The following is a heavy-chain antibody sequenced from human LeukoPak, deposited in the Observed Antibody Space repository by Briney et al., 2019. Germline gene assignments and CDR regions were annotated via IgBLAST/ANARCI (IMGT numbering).Heavy chain of an antibody. D-gene: IGHD2-15*01. V-gene: IGHV3-21*01. CDR1: GFTFSSYS. Sequence: GGSLRLSCAASGFTFSSYSMNWVRQAPGKGLEWVSSISSSSSYIYYADSVKGRSTISRDNAKNSLYLQMNSLRAEDTAVYYCARYCSGGSCYSGGAFDIWGQGTMVTVSS. J-gene: IGHJ3*02. CDR3: ARYCSGGSCYSGGAFDI. CDR2: ISSSSSYI.